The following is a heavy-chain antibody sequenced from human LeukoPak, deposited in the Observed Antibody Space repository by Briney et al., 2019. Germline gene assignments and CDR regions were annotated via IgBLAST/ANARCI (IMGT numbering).Heavy chain of an antibody. CDR3: ARAPREWWELPNPYFDY. CDR2: ISAYNGNT. J-gene: IGHJ4*02. Sequence: ASVTVSCKASGYTFTSYGISWVRRAPGQGLEWMGWISAYNGNTNYAQKLQGRVTMTTGTSTSTAYMELRSLRSDDTAVYYCARAPREWWELPNPYFDYWGQGTLVTVSS. D-gene: IGHD1-26*01. CDR1: GYTFTSYG. V-gene: IGHV1-18*01.